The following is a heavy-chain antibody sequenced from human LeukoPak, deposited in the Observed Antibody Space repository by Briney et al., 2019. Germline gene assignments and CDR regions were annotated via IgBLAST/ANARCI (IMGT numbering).Heavy chain of an antibody. J-gene: IGHJ2*01. V-gene: IGHV3-23*01. CDR1: GFTFGDYA. Sequence: PGRSLRLSCTASGFTFGDYAMSWVRQAPGKGLEWVSALSGGGGSTFYTDSVKGRFTISRDNSKNTLYLQMSSLRAEDTAVYFCAKSSSGLGLNEYFDLWGRGTLVTVSS. D-gene: IGHD2-8*01. CDR2: LSGGGGST. CDR3: AKSSSGLGLNEYFDL.